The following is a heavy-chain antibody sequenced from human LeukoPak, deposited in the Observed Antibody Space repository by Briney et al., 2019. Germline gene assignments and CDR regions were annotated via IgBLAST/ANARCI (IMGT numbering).Heavy chain of an antibody. D-gene: IGHD2-2*01. Sequence: ASVKVSCKASGYTFTGYYMHWVRQAPGQGLEWMGWINPNSGGTNYAQKFQGRVTMTRDTPISTAYMELSRLRSDVTAVYYCARDPAIVVVPAAMRLGLNYWGQGTLVTVSS. V-gene: IGHV1-2*02. CDR3: ARDPAIVVVPAAMRLGLNY. J-gene: IGHJ4*02. CDR2: INPNSGGT. CDR1: GYTFTGYY.